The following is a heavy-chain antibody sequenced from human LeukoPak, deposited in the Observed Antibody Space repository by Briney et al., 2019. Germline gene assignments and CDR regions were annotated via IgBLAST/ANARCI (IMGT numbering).Heavy chain of an antibody. Sequence: SETLSLTCSVSGGSISGSSYDWGWIRQPPGKGLEWIGSIYYSGITYYSASLKSRITISMDTSKNQFSLNLSSVTAADTAVYYCARGSYDVLTGYSTLGEYWGQGTLVTVSS. J-gene: IGHJ4*02. CDR3: ARGSYDVLTGYSTLGEY. V-gene: IGHV4-39*01. CDR2: IYYSGIT. D-gene: IGHD3-9*01. CDR1: GGSISGSSYD.